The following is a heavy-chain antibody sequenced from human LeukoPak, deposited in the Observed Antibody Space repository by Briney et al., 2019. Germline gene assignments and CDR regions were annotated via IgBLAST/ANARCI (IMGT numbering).Heavy chain of an antibody. CDR1: GGSISTYH. D-gene: IGHD6-19*01. J-gene: IGHJ4*02. CDR2: MQSSGIS. V-gene: IGHV4-59*01. Sequence: SETLSLTCSVSGGSISTYHWNWIRKPPGKGLEWIGYMQSSGISKYNPSLKSRVNIFVDTSKNQFVLNLRSVTAADTAVYYCARRDTGWNYCDYWGQGILVTVSS. CDR3: ARRDTGWNYCDY.